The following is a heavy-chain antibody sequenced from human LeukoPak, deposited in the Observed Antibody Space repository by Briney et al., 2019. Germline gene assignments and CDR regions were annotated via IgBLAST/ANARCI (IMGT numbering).Heavy chain of an antibody. Sequence: QPGRSLRLSCAASGFTFSRYAMHWVRQAPGKGLEWVAVISYDGRDKYHADFVMGRSTISRDNSKSTLYLQMNSLRAEDTAVYYCARDMEYSSSWYRSGPLYYYYYGMDVWGQGTTVTVSS. CDR1: GFTFSRYA. J-gene: IGHJ6*02. CDR3: ARDMEYSSSWYRSGPLYYYYYGMDV. D-gene: IGHD6-13*01. CDR2: ISYDGRDK. V-gene: IGHV3-30*04.